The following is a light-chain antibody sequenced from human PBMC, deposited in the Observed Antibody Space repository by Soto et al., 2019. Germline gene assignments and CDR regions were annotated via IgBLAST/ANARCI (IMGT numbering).Light chain of an antibody. V-gene: IGKV3-15*01. J-gene: IGKJ4*01. CDR3: QQYNNWPPLT. CDR2: GAS. CDR1: QSVTTN. Sequence: EIVMTQSPATLSVSPGERATLSCRASQSVTTNLAWYQHKPGQAPRLLIYGASTRATGIPARFSGSGSGTEFTLTFSSLQSEDFAVYYCQQYNNWPPLTFGGGTKVEIK.